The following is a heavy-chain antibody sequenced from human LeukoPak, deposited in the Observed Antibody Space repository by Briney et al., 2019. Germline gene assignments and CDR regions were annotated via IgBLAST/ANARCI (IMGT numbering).Heavy chain of an antibody. D-gene: IGHD5-18*01. V-gene: IGHV4-59*01. J-gene: IGHJ5*02. CDR3: ARGGTAMARHWFDP. CDR2: IYYSGST. CDR1: GGSISSYY. Sequence: NPPETLSLTCTVSGGSISSYYWSWIRQPPGKGLEWIGYIYYSGSTNYNPSLKSRVTISVDTSKNQFSLKLSSVTAADTAVYYCARGGTAMARHWFDPWGQGTLVTVSS.